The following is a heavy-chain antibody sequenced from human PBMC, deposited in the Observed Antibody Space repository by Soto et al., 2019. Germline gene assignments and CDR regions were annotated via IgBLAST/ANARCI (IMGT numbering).Heavy chain of an antibody. J-gene: IGHJ4*02. D-gene: IGHD3-10*01. Sequence: GGSLRLSCVASGFTFSTYWMGWVRQAPGKGLEWVANIKEDGSETYYMDSVKGRFTISRDNAKNSLYLQMNSLRAEDTSVYYCARGYYYWGQGALGTVSS. CDR2: IKEDGSET. CDR1: GFTFSTYW. CDR3: ARGYYY. V-gene: IGHV3-7*01.